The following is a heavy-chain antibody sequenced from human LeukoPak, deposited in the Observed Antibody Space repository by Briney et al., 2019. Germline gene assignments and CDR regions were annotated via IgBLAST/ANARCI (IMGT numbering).Heavy chain of an antibody. CDR1: GFTFSDYY. J-gene: IGHJ4*02. Sequence: GGSLRLSCAASGFTFSDYYMSWIRQAPGKGLEWVSYISSSGSTIYYADSVKGRFTISRDNAKNSLYLQMNSLRAEDTAAYYCARAPNWNDVSFDYWGQGTLVTVSS. V-gene: IGHV3-11*01. D-gene: IGHD1-20*01. CDR3: ARAPNWNDVSFDY. CDR2: ISSSGSTI.